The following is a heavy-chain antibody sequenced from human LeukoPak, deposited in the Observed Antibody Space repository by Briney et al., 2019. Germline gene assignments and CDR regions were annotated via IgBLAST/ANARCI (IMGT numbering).Heavy chain of an antibody. Sequence: ASVKVSCKASGYTFTGYYMHWVRQAPGQGLEWMGRINPNSGGTNHAQKFQGRVTMTRDTSISTAYMELSRLRSDDTAVYYCAREDTAMVPLGYYYYGMDVWGQGTTVTVSS. V-gene: IGHV1-2*06. CDR3: AREDTAMVPLGYYYYGMDV. D-gene: IGHD5-18*01. CDR1: GYTFTGYY. J-gene: IGHJ6*02. CDR2: INPNSGGT.